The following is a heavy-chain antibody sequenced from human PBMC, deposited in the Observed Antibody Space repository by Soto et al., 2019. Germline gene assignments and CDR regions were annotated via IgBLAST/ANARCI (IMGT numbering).Heavy chain of an antibody. CDR1: GGSVSSGSYY. V-gene: IGHV4-61*01. CDR3: AREFGELFTYYFDY. D-gene: IGHD3-10*01. Sequence: PSETLSLTCTVSGGSVSSGSYYWSWIRQPPGKGLEWIGHIYYSGSTNYNPSLKSRVTISVDTSKNQFSLKLSSVTAADTAVYYCAREFGELFTYYFDYWGQGTLVTSPQ. J-gene: IGHJ4*02. CDR2: IYYSGST.